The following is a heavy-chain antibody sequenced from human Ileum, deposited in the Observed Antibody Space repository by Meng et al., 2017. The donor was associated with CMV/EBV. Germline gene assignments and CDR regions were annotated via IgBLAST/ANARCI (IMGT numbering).Heavy chain of an antibody. CDR2: INYSEST. D-gene: IGHD3-10*01. CDR3: ARRVGSGKYYFDY. CDR1: GGSLTGYY. V-gene: IGHV4-34*02. J-gene: IGHJ4*02. Sequence: QVQLQLWGAGLLKSSETLSLTCAGSGGSLTGYYCSWIRQPPGKGLEWIGEINYSESTNYNPSLSSPVTISVDTFKNQCSLKLRSVTAADTAVYYCARRVGSGKYYFDYWSQGTLVTVSS.